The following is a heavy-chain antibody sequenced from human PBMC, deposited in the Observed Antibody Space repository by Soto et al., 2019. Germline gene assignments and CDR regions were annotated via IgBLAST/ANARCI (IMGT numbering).Heavy chain of an antibody. V-gene: IGHV3-23*01. CDR2: ISGSGGTT. Sequence: QPGGSLRLSCAASGFTFRNYAMSWVRQAPGKGLEWVSGISGSGGTTYSADSAEGRFTISRDNSKNTLYLQMNSLRAEDTAVYYCAKGQGSSGWFDAFDIWGQGTMVTVSS. D-gene: IGHD6-19*01. CDR3: AKGQGSSGWFDAFDI. J-gene: IGHJ3*02. CDR1: GFTFRNYA.